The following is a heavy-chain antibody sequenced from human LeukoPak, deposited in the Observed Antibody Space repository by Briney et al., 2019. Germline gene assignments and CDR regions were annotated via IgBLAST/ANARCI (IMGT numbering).Heavy chain of an antibody. CDR3: ARGKTDYYDSTAYRFDP. CDR1: GYTFTSYA. V-gene: IGHV1-2*02. J-gene: IGHJ5*02. D-gene: IGHD3-22*01. CDR2: INPNSGGP. Sequence: ASVKVSCKASGYTFTSYAISWVRQAPGQGLEWMGWINPNSGGPNYAQKFQGRVTMTSDTSISTAYMELSRLTSDDTAVYYCARGKTDYYDSTAYRFDPWGQGTLVTVSS.